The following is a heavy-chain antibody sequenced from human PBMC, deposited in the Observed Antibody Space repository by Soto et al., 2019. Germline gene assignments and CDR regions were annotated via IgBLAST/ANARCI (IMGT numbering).Heavy chain of an antibody. D-gene: IGHD3-16*02. CDR3: ARLRVMITFGGVIVLYYFDY. CDR1: GGSISSGGYS. V-gene: IGHV4-30-2*01. J-gene: IGHJ4*02. CDR2: MYHSGST. Sequence: SETLSLTCAVSGGSISSGGYSWSWIRQPPGKGLEWIGYMYHSGSTYYNPSLKSRVTISIDRSKNQFSLKLSSVTAADTAVYYCARLRVMITFGGVIVLYYFDYWGQGTLVTVS.